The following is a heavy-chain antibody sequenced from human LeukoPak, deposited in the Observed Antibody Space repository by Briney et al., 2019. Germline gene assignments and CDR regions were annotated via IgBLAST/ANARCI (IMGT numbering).Heavy chain of an antibody. V-gene: IGHV1-69*04. CDR2: IIPILGIA. D-gene: IGHD5-18*01. Sequence: SVKVSCKASGGTFSSYAISWVRQAPGQGPEWMGRIIPILGIANYAQKSQGRVTITADKSTSTAYMELSSLRSEDTAVYYCAREVDTAMVGMDVWGQGTTVTVSS. CDR1: GGTFSSYA. CDR3: AREVDTAMVGMDV. J-gene: IGHJ6*02.